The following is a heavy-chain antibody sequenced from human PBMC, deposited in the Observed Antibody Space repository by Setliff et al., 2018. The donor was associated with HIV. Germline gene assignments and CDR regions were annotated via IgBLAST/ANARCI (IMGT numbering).Heavy chain of an antibody. Sequence: PSETLSLTCTVSGGFISSSGYYWGWIRQPPGKGLEWIGSIFNDGRTYYNPSLKSRITIPMDTSTNQFSLKLSSVTAADTAVYFRARHFPSISLFFGDPGPFDRWGQGALVTVSS. V-gene: IGHV4-39*01. CDR2: IFNDGRT. CDR3: ARHFPSISLFFGDPGPFDR. D-gene: IGHD3-10*01. J-gene: IGHJ4*02. CDR1: GGFISSSGYY.